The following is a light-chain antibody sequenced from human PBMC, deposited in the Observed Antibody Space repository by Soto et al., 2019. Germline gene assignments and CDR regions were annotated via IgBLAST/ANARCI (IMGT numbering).Light chain of an antibody. Sequence: DIQMTQSTTSLSASVGDRVTITCRASQGIRNFVAWYQQKPGKAPKLLIYAASTLQSGVPSRFRGSGSGTDFTLNINSLQPEDVATYSCQKYSSVPVFGAGTKVEIK. J-gene: IGKJ3*01. V-gene: IGKV1-27*01. CDR1: QGIRNF. CDR2: AAS. CDR3: QKYSSVPV.